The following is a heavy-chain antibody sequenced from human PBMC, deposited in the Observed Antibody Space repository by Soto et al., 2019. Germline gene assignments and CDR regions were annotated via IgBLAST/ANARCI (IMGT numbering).Heavy chain of an antibody. CDR1: GYTFTSYA. Sequence: ASVKVSCKASGYTFTSYAMHWVRQAPGQRLEWMGWINAGNGNTKYSQKFQGRVTFTRDTSAGTVYMQLSSLTSEDTAVYYCARDDSGFSGSHYIDYFNYWGQGTLVTVSS. V-gene: IGHV1-3*01. D-gene: IGHD1-26*01. J-gene: IGHJ4*02. CDR2: INAGNGNT. CDR3: ARDDSGFSGSHYIDYFNY.